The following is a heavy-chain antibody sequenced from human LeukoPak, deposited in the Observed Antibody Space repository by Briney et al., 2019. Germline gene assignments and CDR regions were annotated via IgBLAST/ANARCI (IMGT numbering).Heavy chain of an antibody. CDR3: ARVAHSYGSRGAFDI. D-gene: IGHD5-18*01. V-gene: IGHV1-46*01. J-gene: IGHJ3*02. CDR2: INPSGGST. Sequence: ASVKVSCKASGYTFTSYGINWVRQAPGQGLEWMGIINPSGGSTSYAQKFQGRVTMTRDTSTSTVYMELSSLRSEDTAVYYCARVAHSYGSRGAFDIWGQGTMVTVSS. CDR1: GYTFTSYG.